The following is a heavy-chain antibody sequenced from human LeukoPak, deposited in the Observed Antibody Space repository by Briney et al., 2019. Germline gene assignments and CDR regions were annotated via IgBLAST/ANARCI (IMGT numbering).Heavy chain of an antibody. Sequence: ASVKVSCKASGYTFTSYYMHWVRQAPGQGLEWMGIINPSGGSTSYAHKFQGRVTMTRGTSTSTVYMELSSLRSEDTAVYYCARAGGYCSGDSCTEFDYWGQGTLVTVSS. CDR3: ARAGGYCSGDSCTEFDY. D-gene: IGHD2-15*01. V-gene: IGHV1-46*01. CDR1: GYTFTSYY. CDR2: INPSGGST. J-gene: IGHJ4*02.